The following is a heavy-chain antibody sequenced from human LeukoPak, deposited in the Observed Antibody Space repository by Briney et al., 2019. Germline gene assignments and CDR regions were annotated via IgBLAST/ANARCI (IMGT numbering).Heavy chain of an antibody. CDR3: ARGRRVRFLEWLKNPLTMVNNWFDP. J-gene: IGHJ5*02. CDR1: GGSISSGGYS. D-gene: IGHD3-3*01. V-gene: IGHV4-30-2*01. Sequence: PSETLSLTCAVSGGSISSGGYSWSWIRQPPGKGLEWIGYIYHSGSTYYNPSLKSRVTISVDTSKNQFSLKLSSVTAADTAVYYCARGRRVRFLEWLKNPLTMVNNWFDPWGQGTLVTVSS. CDR2: IYHSGST.